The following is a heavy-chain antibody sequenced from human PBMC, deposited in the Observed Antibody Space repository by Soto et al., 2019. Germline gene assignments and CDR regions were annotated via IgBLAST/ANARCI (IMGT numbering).Heavy chain of an antibody. CDR2: ISGSGGST. Sequence: GGSLRLSCAASGFTFSSYAMSWVRQAPGKGLEWVSAISGSGGSTYYADSVKDRFTISRDNSKNTLYLQMNSLRAEDTAVYYCAKGYSSSPNYYYYYMDVWGKGTTVTVSS. CDR3: AKGYSSSPNYYYYYMDV. CDR1: GFTFSSYA. V-gene: IGHV3-23*01. J-gene: IGHJ6*03. D-gene: IGHD6-6*01.